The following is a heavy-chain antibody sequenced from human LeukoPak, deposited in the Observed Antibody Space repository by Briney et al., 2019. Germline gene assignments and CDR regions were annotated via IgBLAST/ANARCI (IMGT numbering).Heavy chain of an antibody. D-gene: IGHD3-16*01. CDR2: INPNSGGT. J-gene: IGHJ6*02. CDR1: GGTFSSYA. V-gene: IGHV1-2*04. Sequence: ASVKVSCKASGGTFSSYAISWVRQAPGQGLEWMGWINPNSGGTNYAQKFQGWVTMTRDTSISTAYMELSRLRSDDTAVYYCARDHGGPYYYYGMDVWGQGTTVTVSS. CDR3: ARDHGGPYYYYGMDV.